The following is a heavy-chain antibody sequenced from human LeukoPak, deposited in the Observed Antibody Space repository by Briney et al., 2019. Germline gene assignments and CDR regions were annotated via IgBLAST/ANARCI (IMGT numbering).Heavy chain of an antibody. V-gene: IGHV1-2*02. D-gene: IGHD1-1*01. J-gene: IGHJ4*02. CDR3: ARALRHNWNLRVGY. Sequence: ASVKVSRKASGYTFTGYYMHWVRQAPGQGLEWMGWINPNSGGTNYAQKFQGRVTMTRDTSISTAYMELSRLRSDDTAVYYCARALRHNWNLRVGYWGQGTLVTVSS. CDR2: INPNSGGT. CDR1: GYTFTGYY.